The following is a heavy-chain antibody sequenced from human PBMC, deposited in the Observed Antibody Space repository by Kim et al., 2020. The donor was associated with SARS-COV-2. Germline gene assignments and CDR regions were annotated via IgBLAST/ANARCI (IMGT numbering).Heavy chain of an antibody. CDR2: IYYSGST. Sequence: SETLSLTCTVSGGSISSYYWSWIRQPPGKGLEWIGYIYYSGSTNYNPSLKSRVTISVDTSKNQFSLKLSSVTAADTAVYYCARGKKGTPFDYWGQGTLVTVSS. CDR1: GGSISSYY. D-gene: IGHD3-10*01. J-gene: IGHJ4*02. CDR3: ARGKKGTPFDY. V-gene: IGHV4-59*01.